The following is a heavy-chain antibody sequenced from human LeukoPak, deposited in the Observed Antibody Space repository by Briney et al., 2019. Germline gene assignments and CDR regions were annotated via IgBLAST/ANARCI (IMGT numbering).Heavy chain of an antibody. CDR2: ISWNSGSI. Sequence: PGRSLRLSCAASGFTFDDYAMHWVRQAPGKGLEWVSGISWNSGSIGYADSVKGRFTISRDNAKNSLYLQMNSLRAEDTALYYCAKELWLDPWGQGTLVTVSS. CDR3: AKELWLDP. V-gene: IGHV3-9*01. CDR1: GFTFDDYA. J-gene: IGHJ5*02.